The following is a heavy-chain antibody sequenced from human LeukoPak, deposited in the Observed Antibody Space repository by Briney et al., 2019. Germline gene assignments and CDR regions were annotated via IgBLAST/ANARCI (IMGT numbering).Heavy chain of an antibody. Sequence: TGGSLRLSCAASGFTFSSYSMNWVRQAPGKGLEWVSTISSTSSYINYADSVKGRFTISRDNAKNSLYLQMNSLRVDDTAVYYCARIFGVLSPDVWGKGTTVTVSS. CDR1: GFTFSSYS. D-gene: IGHD3-3*01. V-gene: IGHV3-21*01. CDR3: ARIFGVLSPDV. J-gene: IGHJ6*04. CDR2: ISSTSSYI.